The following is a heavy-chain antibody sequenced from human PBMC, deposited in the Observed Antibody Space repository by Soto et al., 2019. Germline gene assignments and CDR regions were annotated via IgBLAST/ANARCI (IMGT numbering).Heavy chain of an antibody. D-gene: IGHD1-1*01. CDR1: GGTFSDFT. CDR2: IIPIFDTA. Sequence: QVQLVQSGAELRKPGSSVKVSCKASGGTFSDFTITWVRQAPGQRLEWMGGIIPIFDTANYAENFQGRVTITADESTSTSFMEVSSLRSEDTAVYYCARNGTLTGYSYGMDVWGQGTMVTVSS. V-gene: IGHV1-69*01. J-gene: IGHJ6*02. CDR3: ARNGTLTGYSYGMDV.